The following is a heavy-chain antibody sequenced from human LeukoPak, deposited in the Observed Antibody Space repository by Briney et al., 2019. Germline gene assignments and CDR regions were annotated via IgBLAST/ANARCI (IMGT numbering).Heavy chain of an antibody. CDR2: IGTAGDT. J-gene: IGHJ2*01. Sequence: GSLRLSCAASGFTFSSYDMHWVRQATGKGLEWVSAIGTAGDTYYPGSVKGRFTISRENAKNSLYLQMNSLRAGDTAVYYCARDYSGSLTGYFDLWGRGTLVTVSS. CDR3: ARDYSGSLTGYFDL. V-gene: IGHV3-13*01. CDR1: GFTFSSYD. D-gene: IGHD1-26*01.